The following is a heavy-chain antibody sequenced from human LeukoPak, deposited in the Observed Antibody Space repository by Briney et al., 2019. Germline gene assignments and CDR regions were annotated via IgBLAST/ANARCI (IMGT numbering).Heavy chain of an antibody. CDR2: MNPNSGNT. V-gene: IGHV1-8*01. CDR1: GYTFTSYD. D-gene: IGHD4-17*01. Sequence: ASVKVSCKASGYTFTSYDIHWVRQATGQGLEWMGWMNPNSGNTGYAQKFQGRVTMTRNTSISTAYMELSSLRSEDTAVYYCARVGHDYGDYEAYWGQGTLVTVSS. J-gene: IGHJ4*02. CDR3: ARVGHDYGDYEAY.